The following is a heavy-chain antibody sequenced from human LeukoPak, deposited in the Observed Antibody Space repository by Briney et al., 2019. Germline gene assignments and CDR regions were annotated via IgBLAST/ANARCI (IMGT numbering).Heavy chain of an antibody. CDR2: INWNGGST. V-gene: IGHV3-20*04. Sequence: GGSLRLSCAASGFTFSSYAMSWVRHAPGKGLEWVSGINWNGGSTGYADSVKGRFTISRDNAKNSLYLQMNSLRAEDTALYYCARDKYSSSSMIDYWGQGTLVTVSS. D-gene: IGHD6-6*01. J-gene: IGHJ4*02. CDR1: GFTFSSYA. CDR3: ARDKYSSSSMIDY.